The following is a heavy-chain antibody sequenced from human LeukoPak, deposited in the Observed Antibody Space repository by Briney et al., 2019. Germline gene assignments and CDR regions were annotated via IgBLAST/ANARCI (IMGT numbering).Heavy chain of an antibody. J-gene: IGHJ5*02. CDR2: FHYSGST. CDR3: VRAAGSSSWST. V-gene: IGHV4-59*01. D-gene: IGHD6-13*01. Sequence: SETLSLTCTVSGGSISSYYWNWIRQPPGEGLEWIGYFHYSGSTNYNPSLKSRVYISVDTSKNQFSLKLRSATAADTAVYYCVRAAGSSSWSTWGQGALVTVSS. CDR1: GGSISSYY.